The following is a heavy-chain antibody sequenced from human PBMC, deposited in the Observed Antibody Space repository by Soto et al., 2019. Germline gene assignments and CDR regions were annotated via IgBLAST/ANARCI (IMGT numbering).Heavy chain of an antibody. CDR1: GYSFTSYW. CDR2: IYPSDSYT. CDR3: ARLYGGNSGMDV. Sequence: GESLKISCKGSGYSFTSYWIGWVRQMPGKGLEWMGIIYPSDSYTNYNPPFQGHVTISVDKSISTAYLQWSSLKASDTAMYYCARLYGGNSGMDVWGQGTTVTVSS. D-gene: IGHD4-17*01. J-gene: IGHJ6*02. V-gene: IGHV5-10-1*01.